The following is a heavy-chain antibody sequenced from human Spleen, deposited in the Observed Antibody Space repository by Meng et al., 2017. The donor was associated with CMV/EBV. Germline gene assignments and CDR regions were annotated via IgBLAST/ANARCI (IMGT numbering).Heavy chain of an antibody. Sequence: SVKVSCKASGFTFTSSAVQWVRQARGQRLEWIGWIVVGTGNTNYAQKFQESVTITRDMSTSTAYMELGSLRSEDTAVYYCAAPLAYYYAMDVWGQGTSVTVSS. CDR1: GFTFTSSA. V-gene: IGHV1-58*01. CDR2: IVVGTGNT. J-gene: IGHJ6*02. CDR3: AAPLAYYYAMDV.